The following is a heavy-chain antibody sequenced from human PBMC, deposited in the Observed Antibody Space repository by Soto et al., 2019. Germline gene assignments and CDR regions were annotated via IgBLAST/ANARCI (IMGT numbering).Heavy chain of an antibody. J-gene: IGHJ4*02. D-gene: IGHD2-2*01. CDR2: IYPGDSDT. CDR3: ARQRVSWVVPAAMDGLEVDY. V-gene: IGHV5-51*01. CDR1: GYSFTNYW. Sequence: PGESLKISCKGSGYSFTNYWIGWVRQMPGKGLEWMGIIYPGDSDTRYSPSFQGQVTISADKSISTAYLQWSSLKASDTAMYYCARQRVSWVVPAAMDGLEVDYWGQGTLVTVSS.